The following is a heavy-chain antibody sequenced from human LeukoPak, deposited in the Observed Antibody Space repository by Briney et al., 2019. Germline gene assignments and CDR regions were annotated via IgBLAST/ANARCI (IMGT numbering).Heavy chain of an antibody. Sequence: GGSPRLSCAASGFAVSSNYMSWVRQAPGKGLEWVSVIYSGGSTYYAASVKGRFTIPRDNSKNTLYLQMNSLRADDTAVYYCAIIHSYGHAWGQGTLVTVSS. D-gene: IGHD5-18*01. CDR1: GFAVSSNY. CDR3: AIIHSYGHA. CDR2: IYSGGST. V-gene: IGHV3-66*01. J-gene: IGHJ5*02.